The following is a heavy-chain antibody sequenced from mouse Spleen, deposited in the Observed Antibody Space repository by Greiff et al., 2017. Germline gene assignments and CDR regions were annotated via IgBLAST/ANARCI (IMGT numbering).Heavy chain of an antibody. Sequence: EVKLQESGPGLVKPSQSLSLTCSVTGYSITSGYYWNWIRQFPGNKLEWMGYISYDGSNNYNPSLKNRISITRDTSKNQFFLKLNSVTTEDTATYYCARGNWDRYFDVWGTGTTVTVSS. CDR3: ARGNWDRYFDV. D-gene: IGHD4-1*01. CDR2: ISYDGSN. V-gene: IGHV3-6*01. J-gene: IGHJ1*03. CDR1: GYSITSGYY.